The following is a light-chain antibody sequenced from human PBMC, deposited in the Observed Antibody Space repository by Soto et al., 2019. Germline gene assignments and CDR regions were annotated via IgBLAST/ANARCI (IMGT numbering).Light chain of an antibody. CDR1: QGIRHD. Sequence: DIQMTQSPSSLSASVGDRVTITCRASQGIRHDLGWYQQKPGKAPKRLIYSASTLQSGVPSRFSGSGSETEFTLTISSLQPEDFATYYCLQHNDYPVTVGQGTKVDSK. J-gene: IGKJ1*01. V-gene: IGKV1-17*01. CDR3: LQHNDYPVT. CDR2: SAS.